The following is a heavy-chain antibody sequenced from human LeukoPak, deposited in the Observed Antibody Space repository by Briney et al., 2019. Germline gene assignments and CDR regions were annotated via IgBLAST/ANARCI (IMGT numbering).Heavy chain of an antibody. CDR1: GDSISSDY. J-gene: IGHJ4*02. CDR2: IYYSGST. D-gene: IGHD1-26*01. CDR3: ARGASVEGATVFDY. V-gene: IGHV4-31*03. Sequence: SETLSLTCTVSGDSISSDYWSWIRQHPGKGLEWIGYIYYSGSTYYNPSLKSRVTISVDTSKNQFSLKLSSVTAADTAVYYCARGASVEGATVFDYWGQGTLVTVSS.